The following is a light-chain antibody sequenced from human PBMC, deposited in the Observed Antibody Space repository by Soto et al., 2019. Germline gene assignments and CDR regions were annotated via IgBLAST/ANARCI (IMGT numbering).Light chain of an antibody. V-gene: IGLV2-14*01. CDR1: SSDVGGYDY. CDR2: NVR. Sequence: QSALTQPASVSGSPGQSITISCTGTSSDVGGYDYVSWYQQYAGKAPKLTIYNVRNRPSGVSNRFSGSKSGNKASLTISGLQPEDEADYFCSSYTNSGTVLFGGGTKVTVL. J-gene: IGLJ2*01. CDR3: SSYTNSGTVL.